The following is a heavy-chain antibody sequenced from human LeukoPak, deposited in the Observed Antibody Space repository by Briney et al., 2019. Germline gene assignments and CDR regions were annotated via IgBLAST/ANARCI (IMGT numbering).Heavy chain of an antibody. Sequence: ASVKVSCKASGGTFSSYAISWVRQAPGQGLEWMGGIIPIFGTANYAQKFQGRVTITTDESTSTAYMELSSLRSEDTAVYYCASGSYDTTGFYYYYMDVWGKGTTVTASS. D-gene: IGHD1-26*01. J-gene: IGHJ6*03. CDR1: GGTFSSYA. CDR3: ASGSYDTTGFYYYYMDV. CDR2: IIPIFGTA. V-gene: IGHV1-69*05.